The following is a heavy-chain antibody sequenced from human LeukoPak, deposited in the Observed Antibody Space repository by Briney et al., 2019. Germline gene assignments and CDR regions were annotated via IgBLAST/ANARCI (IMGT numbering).Heavy chain of an antibody. CDR2: ISGSGGST. V-gene: IGHV3-23*01. D-gene: IGHD2-2*02. J-gene: IGHJ6*02. Sequence: GGSLRLSCAASGFTFSSYAMSWVRQAPGKGLEWVSAISGSGGSTYYADSVKGRFTVSRDNSKNTLYLQMNSLRAEDTAVYYCAKGGRNDIVVVPAAIRYYYYGMDVWGQGTTVTVSS. CDR1: GFTFSSYA. CDR3: AKGGRNDIVVVPAAIRYYYYGMDV.